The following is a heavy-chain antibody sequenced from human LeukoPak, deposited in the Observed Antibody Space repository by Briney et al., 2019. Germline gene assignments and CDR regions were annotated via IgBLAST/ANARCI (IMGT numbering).Heavy chain of an antibody. V-gene: IGHV3-74*03. CDR3: ARDGQYYYDSPGYYGGLNT. CDR2: INSDGSHA. Sequence: PGGSLRLSCAASRFTFSSYWMHWVRQAPGKGLVWVSRINSDGSHATYADSVKGRFTISRDNAKDTLYLQMDSLRAEDTAVYYCARDGQYYYDSPGYYGGLNTWGQGTVVTVSS. J-gene: IGHJ5*02. CDR1: RFTFSSYW. D-gene: IGHD3-22*01.